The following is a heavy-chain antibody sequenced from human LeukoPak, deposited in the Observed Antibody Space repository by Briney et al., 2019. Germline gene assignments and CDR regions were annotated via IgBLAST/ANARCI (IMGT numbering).Heavy chain of an antibody. V-gene: IGHV4-34*01. CDR2: INHSGST. D-gene: IGHD6-19*01. CDR1: GGSFSAYF. Sequence: PSETLSLTCAVYGGSFSAYFWTWIRQPPGKGLEWIGEINHSGSTNYNPSLKSRVTISVDTSKNQFSLKLSSVTAADTAVYYCASPNSGYSSGVDPWGQGTLVTVSS. J-gene: IGHJ5*02. CDR3: ASPNSGYSSGVDP.